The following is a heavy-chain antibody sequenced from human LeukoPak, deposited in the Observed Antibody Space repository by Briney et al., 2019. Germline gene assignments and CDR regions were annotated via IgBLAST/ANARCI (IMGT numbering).Heavy chain of an antibody. D-gene: IGHD1-26*01. Sequence: PGGSLRLSCAASGFTFSNYAMHWVRQAPGKGLEWVSAISGSGGSTYYADSVKGRFTISRDNSKNTLYLQMNSLRAEDTAVYYCAKDGGLLDAFDIWGQGTMVTVSS. V-gene: IGHV3-23*01. CDR3: AKDGGLLDAFDI. J-gene: IGHJ3*02. CDR1: GFTFSNYA. CDR2: ISGSGGST.